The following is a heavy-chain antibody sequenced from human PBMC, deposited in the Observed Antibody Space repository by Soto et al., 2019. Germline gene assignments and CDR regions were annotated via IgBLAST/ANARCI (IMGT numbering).Heavy chain of an antibody. CDR1: GYTFTSYG. D-gene: IGHD1-1*01. V-gene: IGHV1-18*01. Sequence: QVHLVQSGAEVKKPGASVKVSCKGSGYTFTSYGITWVRQAPGQGLEWMGWISAHNGNTDYAQKLQGRVTVTRDTSTSTACMELRSLRSDDTAVYYGARGRYGDCWGQGALVTVSS. CDR2: ISAHNGNT. CDR3: ARGRYGDC. J-gene: IGHJ4*02.